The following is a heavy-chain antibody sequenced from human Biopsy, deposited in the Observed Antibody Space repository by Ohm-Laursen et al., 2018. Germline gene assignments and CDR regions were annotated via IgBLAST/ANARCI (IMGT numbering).Heavy chain of an antibody. CDR1: GFTLASHA. V-gene: IGHV3-23*01. D-gene: IGHD3-10*01. CDR3: TKAGSQDGFDI. Sequence: GSLRLSCAASGFTLASHAMRWVRQAPGKGLEWVSLISGSGDTAYYPDSVKGRFTISRDNSKNTLYLEMNSLRTEETAKYYCTKAGSQDGFDIWGPGTMVTVSS. CDR2: ISGSGDTA. J-gene: IGHJ3*02.